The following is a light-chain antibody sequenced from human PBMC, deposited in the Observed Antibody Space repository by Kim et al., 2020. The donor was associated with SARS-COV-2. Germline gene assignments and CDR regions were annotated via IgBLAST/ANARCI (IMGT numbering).Light chain of an antibody. J-gene: IGLJ1*01. CDR1: STNIGADYA. CDR3: QSYDSSLTGYA. V-gene: IGLV1-40*01. CDR2: DNT. Sequence: QGVSISCDGSSTNIGADYAVHWYQQLPGTAPNLLIFDNTKRPSGVPDRFSGSKSGTSASLAITGLQPEDEADYYCQSYDSSLTGYAFGTGTQLTVL.